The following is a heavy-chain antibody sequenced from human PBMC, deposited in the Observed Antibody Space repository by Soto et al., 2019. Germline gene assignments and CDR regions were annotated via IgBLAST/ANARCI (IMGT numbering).Heavy chain of an antibody. Sequence: QVQLQESGPGLVKPSETLSLTCTVSGGSISSYYWSWIRQPPGKGLEWIGYIYYSGSTNYNPSLKSRVTIAVDTSKNQFSRKLSSVTAADTAVYYCARAASVGGGPGRIDYWGQGTLVTVSS. V-gene: IGHV4-59*01. J-gene: IGHJ4*02. CDR3: ARAASVGGGPGRIDY. D-gene: IGHD1-26*01. CDR2: IYYSGST. CDR1: GGSISSYY.